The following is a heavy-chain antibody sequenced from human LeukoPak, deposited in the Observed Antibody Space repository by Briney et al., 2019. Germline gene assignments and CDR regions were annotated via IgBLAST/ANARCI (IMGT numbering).Heavy chain of an antibody. Sequence: GGSLRLSCAASGFTFSSYEMNWVRQAPGRGLEWISYISSSSRTTSYLDSVKDRFTISRDNAKNSLYLQMNSLRDEDTAMYYCARDIGSWDDYWGQGTPVTVSS. CDR2: ISSSSRTT. CDR1: GFTFSSYE. J-gene: IGHJ4*02. D-gene: IGHD6-13*01. V-gene: IGHV3-48*02. CDR3: ARDIGSWDDY.